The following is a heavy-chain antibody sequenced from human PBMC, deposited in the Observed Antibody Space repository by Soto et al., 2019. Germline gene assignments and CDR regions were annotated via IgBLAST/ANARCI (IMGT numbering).Heavy chain of an antibody. D-gene: IGHD6-13*01. J-gene: IGHJ4*02. CDR1: GFTFSSYA. V-gene: IGHV3-23*01. CDR3: AKGLAPARLYSSSWYATFDY. CDR2: ISGSGGST. Sequence: GGSLRLSCAASGFTFSSYAMSWVRQAPGKGLEWVSAISGSGGSTYYADSVKGRFTISRDNSKNTLYLQMNSLRAEDTAVYYCAKGLAPARLYSSSWYATFDYWGQGTLVTVSS.